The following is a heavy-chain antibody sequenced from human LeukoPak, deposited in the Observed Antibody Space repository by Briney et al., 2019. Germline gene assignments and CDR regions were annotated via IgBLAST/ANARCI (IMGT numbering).Heavy chain of an antibody. CDR2: ISYHGNNK. CDR1: GFTFSDYA. CDR3: ARETYGEHYFDY. Sequence: PGGSLRLSCAASGFTFSDYAVHWVRQAPGKGLEWVAVISYHGNNKYYADSVKGRFTISRDNSKNTLYLQMSSLRAEDTAVYSCARETYGEHYFDYWGQGTLVTVSS. V-gene: IGHV3-30-3*01. D-gene: IGHD3-10*01. J-gene: IGHJ4*02.